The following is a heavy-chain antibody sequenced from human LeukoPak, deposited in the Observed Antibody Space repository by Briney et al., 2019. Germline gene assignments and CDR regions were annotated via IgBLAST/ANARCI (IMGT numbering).Heavy chain of an antibody. J-gene: IGHJ4*02. D-gene: IGHD3-22*01. CDR1: GFTFSSYS. V-gene: IGHV3-21*01. CDR3: ARTRGYYDSSGYCFDY. CDR2: ISSSSSYI. Sequence: GGSLRLSCAASGFTFSSYSMNCVRQAPGKGVEGVSYISSSSSYIYYADSVKGRYTISRDNAKNSLYLQMNSLRAEDTAVNYCARTRGYYDSSGYCFDYWGQGTLVTVSS.